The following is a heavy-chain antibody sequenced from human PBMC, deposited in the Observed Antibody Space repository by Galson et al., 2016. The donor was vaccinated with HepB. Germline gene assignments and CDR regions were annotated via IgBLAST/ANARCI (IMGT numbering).Heavy chain of an antibody. D-gene: IGHD5-12*01. CDR1: GFTFSSYA. CDR2: ISGSGGST. CDR3: AKAQGWLRLNFWYYFDY. V-gene: IGHV3-23*01. J-gene: IGHJ4*02. Sequence: SLRLSCAASGFTFSSYAMSWVRQAPGKGLEWVSAISGSGGSTYYADSVKGRFTTSRDNSKNTLYLQMNSLRAEDTAVYYCAKAQGWLRLNFWYYFDYWGQGTLVTVSS.